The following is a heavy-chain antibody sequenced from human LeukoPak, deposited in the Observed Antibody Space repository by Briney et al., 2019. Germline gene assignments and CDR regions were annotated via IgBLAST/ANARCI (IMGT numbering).Heavy chain of an antibody. CDR1: GGSISSYY. D-gene: IGHD3-10*01. CDR2: IYYSGST. V-gene: IGHV4-59*12. J-gene: IGHJ5*02. CDR3: AREESNYYGSVFDP. Sequence: SETLSLTCTVSGGSISSYYWSWIRQPPGKGLEWIGYIYYSGSTYYNPSLKSRVTISVDTSKNQFSLKLSSVTAADTAVYYCAREESNYYGSVFDPWGQGTLVTVSS.